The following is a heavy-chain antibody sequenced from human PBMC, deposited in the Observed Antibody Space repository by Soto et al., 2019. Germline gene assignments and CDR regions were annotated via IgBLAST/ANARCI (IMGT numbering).Heavy chain of an antibody. CDR2: ISPDGSDT. Sequence: EVQLVESGGGLVQPGGSLRLSCEASGFTFSRHWLHWVRQAPGEGLVSVSRISPDGSDTNYADSVEGRFTISRDNAKSKLYLDMNSLRAEDTGVYYCARPRTMIYSAFDTWGQGTTVTVSS. CDR1: GFTFSRHW. V-gene: IGHV3-74*01. CDR3: ARPRTMIYSAFDT. D-gene: IGHD3-22*01. J-gene: IGHJ3*02.